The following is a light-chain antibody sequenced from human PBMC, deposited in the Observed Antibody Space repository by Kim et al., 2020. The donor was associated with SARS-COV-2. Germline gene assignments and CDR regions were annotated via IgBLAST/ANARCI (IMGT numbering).Light chain of an antibody. V-gene: IGLV2-8*01. J-gene: IGLJ1*01. CDR2: EVN. CDR1: SSDIGAYKD. CDR3: TPYAGSNNLDV. Sequence: QSVAISCTGTSSDIGAYKDVSWYPQHPGKAPKLMIYEVNRRPSGVPDRFSGSKSGNTASLTVSGLQAEDEADYYCTPYAGSNNLDVFGTGTKVTVL.